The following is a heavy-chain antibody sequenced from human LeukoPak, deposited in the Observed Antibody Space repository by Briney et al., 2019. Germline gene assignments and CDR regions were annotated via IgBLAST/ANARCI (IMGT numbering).Heavy chain of an antibody. V-gene: IGHV4-34*01. D-gene: IGHD4-17*01. CDR1: GGSLSGYY. Sequence: SETLSLTCSVSGGSLSGYYWSWIHRSPGKGLEWMGDIQHDGRTKYKSSFKSRITIFLVSSKNEYSLRLSPVPPADTALYFCARDVVPRDYGDTLNAYDLWGQGTMVTVS. CDR3: ARDVVPRDYGDTLNAYDL. J-gene: IGHJ3*01. CDR2: IQHDGRT.